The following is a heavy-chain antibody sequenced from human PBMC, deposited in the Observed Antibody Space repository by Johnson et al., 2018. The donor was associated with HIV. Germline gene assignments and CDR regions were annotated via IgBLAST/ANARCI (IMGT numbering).Heavy chain of an antibody. D-gene: IGHD3-22*01. CDR1: GFTFSSYD. Sequence: VQLVESGGGLVQPGGSLRLSCAASGFTFSSYDMHWVRQATGKGLEWVSAIGTAGDTYYPGSVKGRFTISRENAKNSLYLQMNSLRAGDTAVYYCARGGGYDSSDYSPRSDALDIWGQGTMVTVSS. CDR3: ARGGGYDSSDYSPRSDALDI. J-gene: IGHJ3*02. V-gene: IGHV3-13*01. CDR2: IGTAGDT.